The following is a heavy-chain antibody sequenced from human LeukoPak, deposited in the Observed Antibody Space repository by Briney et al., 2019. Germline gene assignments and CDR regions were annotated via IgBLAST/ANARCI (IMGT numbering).Heavy chain of an antibody. J-gene: IGHJ2*01. Sequence: GGSLRLFCAASGFTFSSYAMSSVRQAPGKGLEWVSAISGSGGSTYYADSVKGRFTISRDNSKNTLYLQMNSLRAEDTAVYYCARGVVAATHPYIEAKDWYFDLWGRGTLVSVSS. D-gene: IGHD2-15*01. CDR3: ARGVVAATHPYIEAKDWYFDL. CDR1: GFTFSSYA. CDR2: ISGSGGST. V-gene: IGHV3-23*01.